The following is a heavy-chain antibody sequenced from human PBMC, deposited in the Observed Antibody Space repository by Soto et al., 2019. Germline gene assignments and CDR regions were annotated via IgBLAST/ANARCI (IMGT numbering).Heavy chain of an antibody. J-gene: IGHJ4*02. D-gene: IGHD5-18*01. V-gene: IGHV4-30-2*01. Sequence: TLSLTCAVSGGSISSGGYSWSWIRQPPGKGLEWIGYIYHSGSTHYNPSLQNRVTTSIDTSKNQVSLKVNSVTAADTAVYYCARDHPHSYGVYYFDYWGQGTPVTVSS. CDR3: ARDHPHSYGVYYFDY. CDR1: GGSISSGGYS. CDR2: IYHSGST.